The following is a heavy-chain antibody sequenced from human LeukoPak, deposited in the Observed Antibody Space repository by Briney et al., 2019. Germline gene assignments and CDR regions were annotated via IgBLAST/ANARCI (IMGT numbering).Heavy chain of an antibody. Sequence: RASVKVSCKVSGYTLTELSMHWVRQAPGRGLEWRGGIDPEDGETIYAPKFQGRVTMTEDTSTDTAYLELSSLRSADTAVYYCATPPPYSSGWYLHYWGQGTLVTVSS. CDR1: GYTLTELS. CDR3: ATPPPYSSGWYLHY. CDR2: IDPEDGET. V-gene: IGHV1-24*01. D-gene: IGHD6-19*01. J-gene: IGHJ4*02.